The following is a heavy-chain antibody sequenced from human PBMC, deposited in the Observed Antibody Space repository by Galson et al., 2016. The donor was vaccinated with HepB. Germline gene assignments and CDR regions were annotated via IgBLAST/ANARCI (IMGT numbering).Heavy chain of an antibody. V-gene: IGHV3-13*01. CDR1: GFTFSNYN. D-gene: IGHD2-2*01. Sequence: SLRLSCAASGFTFSNYNMHWVRQSTGKGLEWVSGIGTAGDTNYSGSVKGRFTISRENGKNSFYLQMNNLRAGDTAVYYCARGYCSNTSCREAAYYPFFMAVWGQGTTVTVSS. CDR3: ARGYCSNTSCREAAYYPFFMAV. CDR2: IGTAGDT. J-gene: IGHJ6*02.